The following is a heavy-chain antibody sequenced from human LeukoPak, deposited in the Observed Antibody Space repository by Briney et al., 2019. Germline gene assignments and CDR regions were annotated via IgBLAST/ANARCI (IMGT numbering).Heavy chain of an antibody. CDR3: NRHVVGAVD. V-gene: IGHV3-73*01. D-gene: IGHD1-26*01. CDR1: GFTFSGSA. Sequence: GGSLRLSCAASGFTFSGSAMHWVRQASGKGLEWVGRIRSKANSYATVYAASVKGRFTISRDDSKNTAYLQMNSLKTEDTAVYYCNRHVVGAVDWGQGTLVTVSS. CDR2: IRSKANSYAT. J-gene: IGHJ4*02.